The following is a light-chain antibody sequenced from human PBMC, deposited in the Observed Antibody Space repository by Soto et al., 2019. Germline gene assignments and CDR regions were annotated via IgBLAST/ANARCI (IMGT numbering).Light chain of an antibody. CDR2: DAS. Sequence: DIQMTQSPSSLSASVGDRVTITCRASQSISSYLNWYQQKPGKAPKLLIYDASSLQSGVPPRFSGSGSGTDFTLTISSLQPEDFATYYCQQSYSTPQTFGQGTKLEIK. V-gene: IGKV1-39*01. CDR3: QQSYSTPQT. J-gene: IGKJ2*01. CDR1: QSISSY.